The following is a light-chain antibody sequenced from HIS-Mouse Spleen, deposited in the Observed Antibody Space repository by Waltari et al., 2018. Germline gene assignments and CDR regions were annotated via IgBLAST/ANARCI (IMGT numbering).Light chain of an antibody. V-gene: IGLV3-10*01. Sequence: SYELTQPPSVSVSPGQTARITCSGVALPKKYAYWYQQKSGQGPVLVIYEDSKRPSGIPERFSGSSSGTMATLTISGAQVEDEADYYCYSTDSSGNHRVFGGGTKLTVL. CDR1: ALPKKY. J-gene: IGLJ2*01. CDR2: EDS. CDR3: YSTDSSGNHRV.